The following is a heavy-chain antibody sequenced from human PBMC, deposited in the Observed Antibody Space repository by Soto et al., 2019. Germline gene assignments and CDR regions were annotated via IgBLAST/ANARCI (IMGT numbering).Heavy chain of an antibody. V-gene: IGHV1-69*02. CDR2: IIPILGIA. CDR3: ARGGMAVAGPDY. CDR1: GGTFSSYT. Sequence: QVQLVQSGAEVKKPGSSVKVSCKASGGTFSSYTISWVRQAPGQGLEWMGRIIPILGIANYAQKFQGRVTITADKTTSPAYLELSSLRSEDTGVYYCARGGMAVAGPDYWGQGTLVTVSS. J-gene: IGHJ4*02. D-gene: IGHD6-19*01.